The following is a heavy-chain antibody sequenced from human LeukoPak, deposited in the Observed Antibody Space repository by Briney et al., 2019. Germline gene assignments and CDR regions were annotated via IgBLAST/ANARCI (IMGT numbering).Heavy chain of an antibody. V-gene: IGHV3-23*01. CDR1: GFSVSIKY. J-gene: IGHJ3*02. CDR2: ISGSGGST. Sequence: GGSLRLSCAASGFSVSIKYMNWLRQAPGKGLEWVAAISGSGGSTYYADSVKGRFTISRDNSKNTLYLQMNSLRAEDTAVYYCAKDHRDIVVVPAAMTDAFDIWGQGTMVTVSS. D-gene: IGHD2-2*01. CDR3: AKDHRDIVVVPAAMTDAFDI.